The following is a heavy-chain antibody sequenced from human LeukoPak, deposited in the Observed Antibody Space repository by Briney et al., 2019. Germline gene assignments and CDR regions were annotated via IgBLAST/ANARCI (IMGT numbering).Heavy chain of an antibody. J-gene: IGHJ3*02. Sequence: SAKVSCKASGGTFSSYAISWVRQAPGQGLEWMGRIIPILGIANYAQKFQGRVTITADKSTSTAYMELSSLRSEDTAVYYCARGYNWNDPAFDIWGQGTMVTVSS. CDR2: IIPILGIA. CDR3: ARGYNWNDPAFDI. CDR1: GGTFSSYA. V-gene: IGHV1-69*04. D-gene: IGHD1-1*01.